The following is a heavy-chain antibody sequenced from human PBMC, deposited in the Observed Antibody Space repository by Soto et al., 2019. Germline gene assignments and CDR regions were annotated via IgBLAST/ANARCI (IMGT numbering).Heavy chain of an antibody. V-gene: IGHV3-30-3*01. CDR3: ARAGGYPYYYYYGMDV. CDR2: ISYDGSNK. Sequence: PPGSLRLSCAASGYPFSSYAMHWVRPAPGKGLEWVAVISYDGSNKYYADSVKGRFTISRDNSKNTLYLQMNSLRAEDTAVYYCARAGGYPYYYYYGMDVWGQGTTVTVS. J-gene: IGHJ6*02. D-gene: IGHD3-10*01. CDR1: GYPFSSYA.